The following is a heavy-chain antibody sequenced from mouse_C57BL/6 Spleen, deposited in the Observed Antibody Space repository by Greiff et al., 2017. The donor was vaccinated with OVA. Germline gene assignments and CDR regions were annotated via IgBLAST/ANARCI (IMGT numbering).Heavy chain of an antibody. CDR1: GYTFTSYW. CDR3: TRGGSGPAWFAY. J-gene: IGHJ3*01. Sequence: EVQLQESGTVLARPGASVKMSCKTSGYTFTSYWMHWVKQRPGQGLEWIGAIYPGNSDTSYNQKFKGKANLTAVTSASTAYMELSSLTNEDSAVDYCTRGGSGPAWFAYWGQGTLVTVSA. CDR2: IYPGNSDT. V-gene: IGHV1-5*01.